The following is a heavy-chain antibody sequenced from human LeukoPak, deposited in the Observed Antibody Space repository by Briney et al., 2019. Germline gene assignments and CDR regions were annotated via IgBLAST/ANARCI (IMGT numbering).Heavy chain of an antibody. CDR2: IHASGTT. CDR1: GGSITLYD. V-gene: IGHV4-4*09. CDR3: ARHETEYSSSWPYRHSYYYLAV. Sequence: SETLSLTCTVSGGSITLYDWSWIRQPPGKGLEWIGSIHASGTTNYNPSLQSRLTMSLDPSTHPISLNLSSVTAAATAVYYCARHETEYSSSWPYRHSYYYLAVWGKGNTVTVSS. J-gene: IGHJ6*03. D-gene: IGHD6-13*01.